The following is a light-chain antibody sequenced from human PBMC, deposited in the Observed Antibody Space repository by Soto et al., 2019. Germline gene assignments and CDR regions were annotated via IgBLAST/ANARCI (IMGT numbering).Light chain of an antibody. CDR2: DAS. CDR3: QQYNTYST. Sequence: DIQMTQSPSTLSASVGDRVTITCRASQSISSWLAWYQQKPGKAPKLLIYDASSLERGVPSRFSGSASGTEFTLTISSLQPDDFATYYCQQYNTYSTFGQGTRLEIK. V-gene: IGKV1-5*01. CDR1: QSISSW. J-gene: IGKJ5*01.